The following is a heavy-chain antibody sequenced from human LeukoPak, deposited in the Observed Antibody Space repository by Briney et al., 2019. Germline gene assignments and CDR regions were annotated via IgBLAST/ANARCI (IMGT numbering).Heavy chain of an antibody. Sequence: ASVKVSCKASGYTFTNYGISWVRQAPGQGLEWMGWISTYNGNTNYAQNLQGRVTMTTDTSTSTAYMELRSLRSDDTAVYYCAGANSGSYYNYWGQGTLVTVSS. CDR2: ISTYNGNT. J-gene: IGHJ4*02. CDR1: GYTFTNYG. D-gene: IGHD1-26*01. V-gene: IGHV1-18*01. CDR3: AGANSGSYYNY.